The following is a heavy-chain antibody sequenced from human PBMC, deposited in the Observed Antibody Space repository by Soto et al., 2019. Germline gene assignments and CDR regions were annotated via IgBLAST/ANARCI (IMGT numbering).Heavy chain of an antibody. V-gene: IGHV5-51*01. Sequence: HGESLKISCKGSGYSFTSYWIGWVRQMPGKGLEWMGIIYPGDSDTRYSPSFQGQVTISADKSISTAYLQWSSLKASDTAMYYCARVSSSSFSYYYYYGMYVWGQGTTVTVSS. J-gene: IGHJ6*02. CDR2: IYPGDSDT. D-gene: IGHD6-6*01. CDR1: GYSFTSYW. CDR3: ARVSSSSFSYYYYYGMYV.